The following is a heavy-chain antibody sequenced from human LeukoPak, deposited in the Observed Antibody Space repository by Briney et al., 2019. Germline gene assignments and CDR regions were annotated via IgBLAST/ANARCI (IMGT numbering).Heavy chain of an antibody. Sequence: GGSLRLSCAASGFTFSSYGMHWVRQAPGKGLEWVAFIRYDGSNKYYADSVKGRFTISRDNSKNTLYLQMNSLRAEDTAVYYCAKLGCEKSPTGGLDYWGQGTLVTVSS. CDR2: IRYDGSNK. J-gene: IGHJ4*02. CDR1: GFTFSSYG. V-gene: IGHV3-30*02. CDR3: AKLGCEKSPTGGLDY. D-gene: IGHD3-16*01.